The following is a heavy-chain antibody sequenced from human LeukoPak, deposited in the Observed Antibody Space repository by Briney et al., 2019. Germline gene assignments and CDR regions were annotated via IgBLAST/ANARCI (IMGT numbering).Heavy chain of an antibody. CDR2: ISAYNGNT. Sequence: ASVTVSCKASGYTFTSYGISWVRQAPGQGLEWMGWISAYNGNTNYAQKLQGRVTMTTDTSTSTAYMELRSLRSDDTAVYYCARFYLSSGYYYGAFDIWGQGTMVTVSS. CDR3: ARFYLSSGYYYGAFDI. CDR1: GYTFTSYG. J-gene: IGHJ3*02. D-gene: IGHD3-22*01. V-gene: IGHV1-18*01.